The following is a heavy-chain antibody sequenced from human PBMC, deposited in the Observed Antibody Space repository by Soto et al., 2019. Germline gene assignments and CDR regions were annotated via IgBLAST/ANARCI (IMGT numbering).Heavy chain of an antibody. CDR2: TSGDGRIM. CDR1: GFTFSSYA. D-gene: IGHD6-25*01. V-gene: IGHV3-64*02. J-gene: IGHJ4*02. Sequence: PGGSLRLSCAASGFTFSSYAMHWVRQAPGKGLEHVSSTSGDGRIMYYLDSVKGRFTISRDNSKNTLYLQMGSLRTEDMAVYYCARGRAAYYFDYCGQGALVTVSS. CDR3: ARGRAAYYFDY.